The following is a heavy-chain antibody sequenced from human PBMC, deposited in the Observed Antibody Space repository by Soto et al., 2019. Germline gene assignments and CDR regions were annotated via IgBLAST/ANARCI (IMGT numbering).Heavy chain of an antibody. J-gene: IGHJ4*02. V-gene: IGHV4-4*02. CDR1: GDSIKTETW. CDR3: ARGRIQLWYPFDY. CDR2: IKHTGDA. Sequence: SETLSLTCAVSGDSIKTETWWSWLRQLPGTGLEWIGEIKHTGDANANPALRSRVSMSVDRTKNQFFLNLRSVSAADTAVYFCARGRIQLWYPFDYWGQGTLVTVSS. D-gene: IGHD5-18*01.